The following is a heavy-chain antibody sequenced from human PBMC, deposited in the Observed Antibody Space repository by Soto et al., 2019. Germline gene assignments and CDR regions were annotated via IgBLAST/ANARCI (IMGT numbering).Heavy chain of an antibody. CDR2: IWYDGSNK. J-gene: IGHJ3*02. CDR1: GFTFSSYG. CDR3: ARGLKNYYGSGSYFGAFDI. V-gene: IGHV3-33*01. Sequence: GGSLRLSCAASGFTFSSYGMHWVRQAPGKGLEWVAVIWYDGSNKYYADSVKGRFTISRDNSKNTLYLQMNSLRAEDTAVYYCARGLKNYYGSGSYFGAFDIWGQGTMVTVSS. D-gene: IGHD3-10*01.